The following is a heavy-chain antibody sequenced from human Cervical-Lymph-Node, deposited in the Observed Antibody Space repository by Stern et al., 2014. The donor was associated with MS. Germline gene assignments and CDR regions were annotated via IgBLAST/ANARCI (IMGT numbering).Heavy chain of an antibody. Sequence: EVQLEESGAEVKKPGESLKISCKGSGYSFTNYWIGWVRQMPGKGLEWIGVIYPGDSDTRYSPSFQGRVTISADKSISTAYLQWSSLKASDTAMYYCARHRQRTLYGMDVWGQGTTVTVSS. D-gene: IGHD6-25*01. CDR1: GYSFTNYW. CDR2: IYPGDSDT. V-gene: IGHV5-51*01. CDR3: ARHRQRTLYGMDV. J-gene: IGHJ6*02.